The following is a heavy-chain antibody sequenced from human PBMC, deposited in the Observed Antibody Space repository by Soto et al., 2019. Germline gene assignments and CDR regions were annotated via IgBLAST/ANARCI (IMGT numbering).Heavy chain of an antibody. CDR1: GFTFSSYA. Sequence: PGGSLRLSCAASGFTFSSYAMHWVRQAPGKGLEWVAVISYDGSNKYYADSVKGRFTISRDNSKNTLYLQMNSLRAEDTAVYYCARDLADSSGYYRKYYYYGMDVWGQGTTVTVSS. D-gene: IGHD3-22*01. CDR3: ARDLADSSGYYRKYYYYGMDV. V-gene: IGHV3-30-3*01. J-gene: IGHJ6*02. CDR2: ISYDGSNK.